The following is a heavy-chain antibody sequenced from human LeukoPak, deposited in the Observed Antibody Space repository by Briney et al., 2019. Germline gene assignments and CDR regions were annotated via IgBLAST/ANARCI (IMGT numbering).Heavy chain of an antibody. CDR1: GFTFSNYW. V-gene: IGHV3-7*01. CDR3: ARGEGATETTYCFDY. CDR2: IKYDGSEK. Sequence: GGSLRLSCAASGFTFSNYWMSWVRQTPGKGLEWVANIKYDGSEKMYLDSVRGRLTIFRDNAKNSLYLQMTSLRVEDTAVYYCARGEGATETTYCFDYWGQGALVTVSS. D-gene: IGHD4-17*01. J-gene: IGHJ4*02.